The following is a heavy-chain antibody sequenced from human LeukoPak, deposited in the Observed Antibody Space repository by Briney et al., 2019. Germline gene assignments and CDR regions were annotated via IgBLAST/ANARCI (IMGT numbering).Heavy chain of an antibody. J-gene: IGHJ4*02. CDR1: GGSFSGYY. CDR2: IKHSGST. D-gene: IGHD1-20*01. CDR3: ASVRYNWNHFDY. V-gene: IGHV4-34*01. Sequence: SETLSLTCAVYGGSFSGYYWSWIRQPQGQGLEWNGEIKHSGSTKYNPSFKVRVTISVATSKNQFSLKLSSVTAADTAVYYVASVRYNWNHFDYWGQGTLVTVSS.